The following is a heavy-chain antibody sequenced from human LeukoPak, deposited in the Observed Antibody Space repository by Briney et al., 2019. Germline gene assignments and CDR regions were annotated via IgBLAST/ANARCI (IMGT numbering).Heavy chain of an antibody. CDR1: GGTFSSYA. CDR3: ARDSGPKVGFDY. D-gene: IGHD1-26*01. J-gene: IGHJ4*02. V-gene: IGHV1-69*05. Sequence: GASVKVSCTASGGTFSSYAISWVRQAPGQGLEWMGGIIPIFGTANYAQKFQGRVTITTDESTSTAYMELSSLRSEDTAVYYCARDSGPKVGFDYWGQGTLVTVSS. CDR2: IIPIFGTA.